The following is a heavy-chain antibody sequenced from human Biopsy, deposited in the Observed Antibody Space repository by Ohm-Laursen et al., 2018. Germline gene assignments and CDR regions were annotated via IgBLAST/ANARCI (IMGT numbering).Heavy chain of an antibody. CDR3: ARIYFYGLGSSDFLFDV. Sequence: GTLSLTCSVSGSSIRTFDYYWGWVRQPPGKGLEWIGCVFYSGTTYYNPSLKRRVTISQDESNNQFSLTLISVTARDTADYYCARIYFYGLGSSDFLFDVWGHGTPVAVSS. CDR1: GSSIRTFDYY. CDR2: VFYSGTT. V-gene: IGHV4-39*01. D-gene: IGHD3-10*01. J-gene: IGHJ4*01.